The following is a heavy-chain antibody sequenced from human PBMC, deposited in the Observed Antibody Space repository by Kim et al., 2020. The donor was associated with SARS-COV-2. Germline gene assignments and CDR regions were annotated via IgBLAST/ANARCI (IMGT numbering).Heavy chain of an antibody. J-gene: IGHJ5*02. D-gene: IGHD3-10*01. Sequence: ASVKVSCKASGYTFTSYYMHWVRQAPGQGLEWMGIINPSGGNTGYAQKFQGRVTMTTDTSTSTVYMELSSLRSEDTAVYYCAREPPGEVRFDPWGQGTLVTVSS. CDR1: GYTFTSYY. CDR2: INPSGGNT. CDR3: AREPPGEVRFDP. V-gene: IGHV1-46*01.